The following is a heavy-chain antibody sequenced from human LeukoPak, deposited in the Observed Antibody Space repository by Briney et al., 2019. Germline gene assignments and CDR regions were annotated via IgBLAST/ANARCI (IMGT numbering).Heavy chain of an antibody. CDR2: SGSGGSP. CDR3: AKGGSGWYPGFDY. CDR1: GFTFSNYA. D-gene: IGHD6-19*01. Sequence: GGSLRLSCAASGFTFSNYAMSWVRQAPGKGLEWVSTSGSGGSPVYADSVKGRFTISRDNSKSTLYMQMNSLRAEDTAIYYCAKGGSGWYPGFDYWGQGTLVTVSS. J-gene: IGHJ4*02. V-gene: IGHV3-23*01.